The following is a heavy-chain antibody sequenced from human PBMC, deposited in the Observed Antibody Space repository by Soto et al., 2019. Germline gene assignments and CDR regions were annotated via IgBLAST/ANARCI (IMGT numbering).Heavy chain of an antibody. J-gene: IGHJ4*02. D-gene: IGHD2-15*01. V-gene: IGHV4-39*01. Sequence: QLQLQELGPGLVKPSETLSLTCTVSGGSISSSSYYWGWIRQPPGKGLEWIGSIYYSGSTYYNPSLKSRVTISVDTSKNQFSLKLSSVTAADTAVYYCARGADIVVVVAAFFDYWGQGTLVTVSS. CDR3: ARGADIVVVVAAFFDY. CDR1: GGSISSSSYY. CDR2: IYYSGST.